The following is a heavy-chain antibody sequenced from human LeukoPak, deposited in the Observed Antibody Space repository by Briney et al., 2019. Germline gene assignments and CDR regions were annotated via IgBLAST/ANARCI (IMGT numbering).Heavy chain of an antibody. D-gene: IGHD4-17*01. CDR2: IYYSGST. V-gene: IGHV4-30-4*08. Sequence: PSQTLSLTCTVSGGSISSGDYYWSWIRQPPGKGLEWIGYIYYSGSTYYNPSLKSRVTISVDTSKNQFSLKLSSVTAADTAVYYCARQGRTTTVTPTLYNWFDPWGQGTLVTVSS. J-gene: IGHJ5*02. CDR3: ARQGRTTTVTPTLYNWFDP. CDR1: GGSISSGDYY.